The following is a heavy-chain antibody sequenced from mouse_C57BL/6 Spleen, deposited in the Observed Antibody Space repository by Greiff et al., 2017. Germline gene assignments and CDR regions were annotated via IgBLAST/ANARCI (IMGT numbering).Heavy chain of an antibody. J-gene: IGHJ1*03. Sequence: VQLQESGPELVKPGASVKISCKASGYTFTDYYINWVKQRPGQGLEWIGWIFPGSGSTYYNEKFKGKATLTVDKSSSTAYMLLSSLTSEDSAVYFCARLGYYGNYVYFDVWGTGTTVTVSS. V-gene: IGHV1-75*01. CDR2: IFPGSGST. CDR1: GYTFTDYY. D-gene: IGHD2-1*01. CDR3: ARLGYYGNYVYFDV.